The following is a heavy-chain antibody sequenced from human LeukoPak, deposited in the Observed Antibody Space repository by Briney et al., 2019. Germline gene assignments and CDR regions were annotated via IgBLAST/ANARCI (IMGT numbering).Heavy chain of an antibody. V-gene: IGHV3-53*01. J-gene: IGHJ4*02. D-gene: IGHD1-1*01. CDR3: ARYDNGKDYFDY. CDR2: MYSGGGT. Sequence: PGGSLRLSCAASGFTVSSTYMSWVRQAPGKGLEWVSLMYSGGGTSYADSVKGRFTISRDTSKNTLYLQMSSLRAEDTALYYCARYDNGKDYFDYWGQGTLVTVSS. CDR1: GFTVSSTY.